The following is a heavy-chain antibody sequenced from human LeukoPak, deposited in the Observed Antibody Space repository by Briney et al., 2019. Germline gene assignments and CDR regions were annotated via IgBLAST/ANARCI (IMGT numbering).Heavy chain of an antibody. CDR1: GYTFTSYY. CDR2: MNPNSGNT. Sequence: ASVKVSCKASGYTFTSYYINWVRQATGQGLEWMGWMNPNSGNTGYAQKFQGRVTMTRNTSISTAYMELSSLRSEDTAVYYCARVSLDYGDYPNWFDPWGQGTLVTVSS. J-gene: IGHJ5*02. CDR3: ARVSLDYGDYPNWFDP. D-gene: IGHD4-17*01. V-gene: IGHV1-8*01.